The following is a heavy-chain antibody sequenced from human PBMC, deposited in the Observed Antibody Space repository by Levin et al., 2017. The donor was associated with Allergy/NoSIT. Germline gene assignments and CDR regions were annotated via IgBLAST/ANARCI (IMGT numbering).Heavy chain of an antibody. D-gene: IGHD3-16*02. CDR1: GYTFTSYG. Sequence: GESLKISCKASGYTFTSYGISWVRQAPGQGLEWMGWISAYNGNTNYAQKLQGRVTMTTDTSTSTAYMELRSLRSDDTAVYYCARAKYDYVWGSYRPSGMDVWGQGTTVTVSS. J-gene: IGHJ6*02. CDR2: ISAYNGNT. CDR3: ARAKYDYVWGSYRPSGMDV. V-gene: IGHV1-18*01.